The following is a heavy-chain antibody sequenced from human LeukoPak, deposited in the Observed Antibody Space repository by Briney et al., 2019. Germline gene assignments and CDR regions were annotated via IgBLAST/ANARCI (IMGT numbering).Heavy chain of an antibody. Sequence: GGSLRLSCSASGLTLSGYWMHWVRHIPGKGLVRVSRIDSDGSGTSYADSVKGRFTVSRDNAKNTLYLQVNNLRAEDTAVYYCARGPNSNWSGLDFWGQETLLTVSS. D-gene: IGHD6-6*01. V-gene: IGHV3-74*01. CDR2: IDSDGSGT. CDR3: ARGPNSNWSGLDF. CDR1: GLTLSGYW. J-gene: IGHJ4*02.